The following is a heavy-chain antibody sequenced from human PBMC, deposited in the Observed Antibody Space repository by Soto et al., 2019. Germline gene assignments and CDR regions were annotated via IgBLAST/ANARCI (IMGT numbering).Heavy chain of an antibody. Sequence: SETLSLTCAVYGGSFSGYYWSWIRQPPGKGLEWIGEINHSGSTNYNPSLKSRVNISVDTSKNQFSLKLSSVTAADTAVYYFARSSNDFWSGYSYGMDVWGQGTTVTVSS. CDR1: GGSFSGYY. D-gene: IGHD3-3*01. J-gene: IGHJ6*02. V-gene: IGHV4-34*01. CDR3: ARSSNDFWSGYSYGMDV. CDR2: INHSGST.